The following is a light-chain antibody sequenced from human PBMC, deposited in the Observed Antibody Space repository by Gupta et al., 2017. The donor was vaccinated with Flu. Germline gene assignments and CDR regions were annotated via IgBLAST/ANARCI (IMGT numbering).Light chain of an antibody. CDR1: RSITNH. J-gene: IGKJ4*01. Sequence: VVMTQSPAILSVSPGERATLSCRASRSITNHLAWYQQKPGQAPRPLIYDASTRASGIPVRFSGSGSGTEFTLTISSLQSEDFAIYFCQQYNDWPPLTFGGGTRVDVK. CDR2: DAS. V-gene: IGKV3-15*01. CDR3: QQYNDWPPLT.